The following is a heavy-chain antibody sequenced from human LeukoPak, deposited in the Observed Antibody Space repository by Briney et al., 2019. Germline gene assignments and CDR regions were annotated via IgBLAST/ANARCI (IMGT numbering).Heavy chain of an antibody. Sequence: ASVKVSCKASGYTFSVYYMHWVRQAPGEGLEWTGWLQPKSGGTNYAQNFQGRVTMTWDTSISTAYMELKRLRSDDTAVYYCARGYEGYDYWGQGTLVTVSS. D-gene: IGHD2-2*01. CDR2: LQPKSGGT. V-gene: IGHV1-2*02. CDR3: ARGYEGYDY. J-gene: IGHJ4*02. CDR1: GYTFSVYY.